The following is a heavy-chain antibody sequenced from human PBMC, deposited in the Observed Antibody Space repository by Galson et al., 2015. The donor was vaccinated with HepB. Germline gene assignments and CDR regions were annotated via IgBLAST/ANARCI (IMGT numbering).Heavy chain of an antibody. CDR2: IYYSGST. V-gene: IGHV4-39*01. J-gene: IGHJ3*02. Sequence: SETLSLTCTVSGDSLGSKSHYWGWIRQPPGKGLEWIATIYYSGSTHKTPSLKSRVTISVDTSKNQFSLKLNSVTAADTAVYFWARTRVATPNDAFDIWGQGTMVTVSS. CDR3: ARTRVATPNDAFDI. CDR1: GDSLGSKSHY.